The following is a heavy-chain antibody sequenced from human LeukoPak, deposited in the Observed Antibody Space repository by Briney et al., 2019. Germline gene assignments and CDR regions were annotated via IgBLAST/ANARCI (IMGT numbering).Heavy chain of an antibody. CDR2: ISSSSSYI. V-gene: IGHV3-21*01. CDR3: ASNPPAAESY. CDR1: GFTFSSYS. D-gene: IGHD6-13*01. Sequence: PGGSLRLSCAASGFTFSSYSMSWVRQAPGKGLEWVSSISSSSSYIYYADSVKGRSTISRDNAKNSLYLQMNSLRAEDTAVYYCASNPPAAESYWGQGTLVTVSS. J-gene: IGHJ4*02.